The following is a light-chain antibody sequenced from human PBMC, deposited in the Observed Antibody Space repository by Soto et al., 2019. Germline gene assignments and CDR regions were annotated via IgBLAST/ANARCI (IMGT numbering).Light chain of an antibody. CDR1: TSNIGNHY. V-gene: IGLV1-47*01. Sequence: QSALTQPPSASGTPGQRVSISCSGSTSNIGNHYVFWYQHLPRTAPKLLIFRNNQRPSGVPDRFSGSGSGTSASLAISGLRSEDEADYYCATWDDTLRGYVFGTGTKLTVL. J-gene: IGLJ1*01. CDR2: RNN. CDR3: ATWDDTLRGYV.